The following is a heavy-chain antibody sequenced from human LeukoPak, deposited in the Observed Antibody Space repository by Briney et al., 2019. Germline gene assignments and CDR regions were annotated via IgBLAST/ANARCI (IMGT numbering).Heavy chain of an antibody. J-gene: IGHJ4*02. D-gene: IGHD3-10*01. CDR1: GFFFSNNH. Sequence: GGSLRLSGAASGFFFSNNHINWIRQAPGKGLEWVSIIYSGDTTYYSDSVKGRFILSSDNSKNMLYLQMNSLRVEDTAVYYCARERPGSRVLDYWGQGTVVTVSS. CDR3: ARERPGSRVLDY. CDR2: IYSGDTT. V-gene: IGHV3-66*01.